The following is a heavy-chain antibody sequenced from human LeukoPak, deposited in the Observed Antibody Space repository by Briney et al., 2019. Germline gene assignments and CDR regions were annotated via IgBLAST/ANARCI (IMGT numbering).Heavy chain of an antibody. CDR2: ITTSDNDT. CDR3: ARDDKKWRGXYSIDY. CDR1: GFTFNRYA. J-gene: IGHJ4*02. D-gene: IGHD1-26*01. Sequence: GGSLRLSCAASGFTFNRYAMSWVRQAPGKGLEWISTITTSDNDTNYADSVRGRFTISRDNSKNTLYLQMNSLRAEDTAVYYCARDDKKWRGXYSIDYWGQGTLVTVSS. V-gene: IGHV3-23*01.